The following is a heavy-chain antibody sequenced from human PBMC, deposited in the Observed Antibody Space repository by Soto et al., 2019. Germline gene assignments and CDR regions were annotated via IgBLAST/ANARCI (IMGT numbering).Heavy chain of an antibody. CDR3: ATDPYGSGSHFDY. CDR1: GFTFSSYA. CDR2: ISGSGGST. V-gene: IGHV3-23*01. D-gene: IGHD3-10*01. Sequence: EVQLLESGGGLVQPGGSLRLSCAASGFTFSSYAMSWVRQAPGKGLEWVSAISGSGGSTYYADSVKGRFTISRDNSKNKLYLQMNSLRAEDTAVSYCATDPYGSGSHFDYWGQGTLVTVSS. J-gene: IGHJ4*02.